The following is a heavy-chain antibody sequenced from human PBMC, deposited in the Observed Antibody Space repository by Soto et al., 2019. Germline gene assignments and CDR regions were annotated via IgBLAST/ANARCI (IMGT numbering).Heavy chain of an antibody. V-gene: IGHV3-66*01. D-gene: IGHD1-26*01. Sequence: GGSLRLSCAASGLTVSSNYMSWVRQAPGKGLEWVSVIYSSCTTYYADSVKGGLSISRDNSKKTLYLQMNSLRAEDTAVYYCARVWGYYYYYMDVWGKGTTVTVSS. CDR2: IYSSCTT. J-gene: IGHJ6*03. CDR3: ARVWGYYYYYMDV. CDR1: GLTVSSNY.